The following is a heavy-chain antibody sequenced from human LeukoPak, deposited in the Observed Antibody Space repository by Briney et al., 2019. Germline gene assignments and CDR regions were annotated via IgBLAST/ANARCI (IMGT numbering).Heavy chain of an antibody. CDR2: IYSGGST. Sequence: QAGGSLRLSCAASGFTVSSNYMSWVRQAPGKGLEWVPVIYSGGSTYYADSVKGRFTISRDNSKNTLYLQMNSLRAEDTAVYYCARETDSSGYYVDYWGQGTLVTVSS. V-gene: IGHV3-53*01. J-gene: IGHJ4*02. D-gene: IGHD3-22*01. CDR1: GFTVSSNY. CDR3: ARETDSSGYYVDY.